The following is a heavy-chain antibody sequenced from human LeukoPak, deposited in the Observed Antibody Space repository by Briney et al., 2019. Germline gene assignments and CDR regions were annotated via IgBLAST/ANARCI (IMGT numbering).Heavy chain of an antibody. V-gene: IGHV4-39*07. CDR2: IYYSGTT. D-gene: IGHD1-26*01. CDR1: GGSISSSPYY. Sequence: SETLSLTCTVSGGSISSSPYYWGWIRQPPGKGLEWIGSIYYSGTTHYNPSLESRVTISVDTSKNQFSLKLASVTAADTAIYYCASGKQGGAFDLWGLGTTVTVSS. J-gene: IGHJ3*01. CDR3: ASGKQGGAFDL.